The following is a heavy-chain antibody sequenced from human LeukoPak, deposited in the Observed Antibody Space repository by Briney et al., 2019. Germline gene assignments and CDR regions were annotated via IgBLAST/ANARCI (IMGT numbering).Heavy chain of an antibody. Sequence: GSLRLSCAASGFTFSSYAISWIRQPPGKGLEWIGSIYYSGSTYYNPSLKSRVTISVDTSKNQFSLKLSSVTAADTAVYYCARPKYILGVFDYWGQGTLVTVSS. D-gene: IGHD3-16*01. CDR2: IYYSGST. V-gene: IGHV4-39*01. CDR1: GFTFSSYA. J-gene: IGHJ4*02. CDR3: ARPKYILGVFDY.